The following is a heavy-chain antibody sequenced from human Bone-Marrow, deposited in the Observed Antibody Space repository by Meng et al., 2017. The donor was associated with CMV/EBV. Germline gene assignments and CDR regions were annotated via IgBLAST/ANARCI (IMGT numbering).Heavy chain of an antibody. D-gene: IGHD1-1*01. V-gene: IGHV4-39*01. Sequence: SETLSLTCTVSGGSISSSSYYWGWIRQPPGKGLEWIGSIYYSGSTYYNPSLKSRITISVDTSKNQFSLKLNSVTAADTAVYYCAGHGNYWDANWFDPWGQGTLVTVSS. CDR2: IYYSGST. CDR3: AGHGNYWDANWFDP. J-gene: IGHJ5*02. CDR1: GGSISSSSYY.